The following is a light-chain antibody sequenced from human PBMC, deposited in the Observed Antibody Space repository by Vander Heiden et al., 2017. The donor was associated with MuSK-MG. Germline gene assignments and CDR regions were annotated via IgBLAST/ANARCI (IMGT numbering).Light chain of an antibody. CDR1: SSNIGRNT. J-gene: IGLJ2*01. Sequence: QSVLTQPPSASGTPGQRVTISCSGSSSNIGRNTVNWYQQVPGTAPKDLIYRNNQRPSGVPDRFSGSKSGTSASLAISGLQSEDEADYFCAAWDDSLNGVVFGGGTKLTVI. CDR2: RNN. V-gene: IGLV1-44*01. CDR3: AAWDDSLNGVV.